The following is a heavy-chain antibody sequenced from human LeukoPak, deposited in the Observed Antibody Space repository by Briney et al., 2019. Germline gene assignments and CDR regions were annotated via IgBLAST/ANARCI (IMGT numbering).Heavy chain of an antibody. CDR3: ARDGDNRLGYYYCYYMDV. J-gene: IGHJ6*03. D-gene: IGHD2/OR15-2a*01. CDR2: IYYSGST. Sequence: SETLSLTCTVSGGYISSHYWSWIRQPPGKGLEWIGYIYYSGSTNYNPSLKSRVTISVDTSKNQFSLKLSSVTAADTAVYYCARDGDNRLGYYYCYYMDVWGKGTTVTVSS. CDR1: GGYISSHY. V-gene: IGHV4-59*11.